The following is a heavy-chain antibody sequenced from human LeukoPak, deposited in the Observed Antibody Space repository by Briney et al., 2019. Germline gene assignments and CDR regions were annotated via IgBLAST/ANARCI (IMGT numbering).Heavy chain of an antibody. V-gene: IGHV4-39*01. CDR2: IYYSGST. D-gene: IGHD3-10*01. CDR1: GGSISSSSYY. CDR3: ARVLLWFGESCAFPD. Sequence: SETLSLTCTVSGGSISSSSYYWGWIRQPPGKGLEWIGSIYYSGSTYYNPSLKSRVTISVDTSKNQFSLKLSSVTAADTAVYYCARVLLWFGESCAFPDWGQGTLVTVSS. J-gene: IGHJ4*02.